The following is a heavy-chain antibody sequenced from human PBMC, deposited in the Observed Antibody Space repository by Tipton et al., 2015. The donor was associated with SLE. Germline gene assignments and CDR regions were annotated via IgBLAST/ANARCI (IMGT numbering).Heavy chain of an antibody. V-gene: IGHV4-61*01. CDR1: GGSVSSGSYS. CDR2: IYYSGST. J-gene: IGHJ5*01. Sequence: TLSLTCTVSGGSVSSGSYSWSWIRQPPGKGLEWIAYIYYSGSTNYNPSLKSRVTISIDTSKNQFSLKLSSVTAADAAVYYCARGDWVTTSYWFDFWGHGTLATVSS. D-gene: IGHD3/OR15-3a*01. CDR3: ARGDWVTTSYWFDF.